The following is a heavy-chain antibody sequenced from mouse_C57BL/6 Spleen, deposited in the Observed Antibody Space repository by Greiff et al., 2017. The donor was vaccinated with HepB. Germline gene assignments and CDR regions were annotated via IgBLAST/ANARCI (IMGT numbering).Heavy chain of an antibody. J-gene: IGHJ4*01. CDR3: ARRGLLSSMDY. V-gene: IGHV1-19*01. CDR2: INPYNGGT. Sequence: EVQLQQSGPVLVKPGASVKMSCKASGYTFTDYYMNWVKQSHGKSLEWIGVINPYNGGTSYNQKFKGKATLTVDKSSSTAYMELNSLTSEDSAVYYCARRGLLSSMDYWGQGTSVTVSS. CDR1: GYTFTDYY. D-gene: IGHD2-10*01.